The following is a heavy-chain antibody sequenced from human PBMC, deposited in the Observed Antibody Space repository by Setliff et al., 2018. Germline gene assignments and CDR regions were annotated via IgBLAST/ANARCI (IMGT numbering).Heavy chain of an antibody. CDR1: GYTFTSYA. D-gene: IGHD2-2*01. Sequence: ASVKVSCKASGYTFTSYAMNWVRQAPGQGLEWMGWINTNTGNPTYAQGFTGRFVFSLDTSVSTAYLQIGSLKAEDTAVYYCARIVCSSTSCSRFGYWGQGTLGTVS. V-gene: IGHV7-4-1*01. CDR2: INTNTGNP. CDR3: ARIVCSSTSCSRFGY. J-gene: IGHJ4*02.